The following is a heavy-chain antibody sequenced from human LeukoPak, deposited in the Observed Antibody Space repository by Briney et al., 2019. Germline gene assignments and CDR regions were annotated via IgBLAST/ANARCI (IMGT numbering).Heavy chain of an antibody. CDR2: ISYDGTNK. D-gene: IGHD3-10*01. CDR1: GFTFSSYT. V-gene: IGHV3-30*04. Sequence: GGSLRLSCAASGFTFSSYTMHWVRQAPGKGLEWVTIISYDGTNKYYADSVKGRFTISRDKSKNTLYLQMNSLRPEDTAVYYCAKDSGSSTYYYGSGDDYWGQGTLVTVSS. J-gene: IGHJ4*02. CDR3: AKDSGSSTYYYGSGDDY.